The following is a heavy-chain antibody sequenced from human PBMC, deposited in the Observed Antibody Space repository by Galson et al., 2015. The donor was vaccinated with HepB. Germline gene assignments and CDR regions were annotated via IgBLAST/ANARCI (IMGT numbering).Heavy chain of an antibody. CDR2: INSDTGYT. CDR3: ARENHMLNPNFYYGMDV. Sequence: SVKVSCKASGYTFSDYAIHWVRQAPGQRLEWMGWINSDTGYTKYSQNSQVRLSITRDTSARVAYMDLSSLKSEDTAVYYCARENHMLNPNFYYGMDVWGQGTTVTVSS. V-gene: IGHV1-3*01. D-gene: IGHD2-8*01. CDR1: GYTFSDYA. J-gene: IGHJ6*02.